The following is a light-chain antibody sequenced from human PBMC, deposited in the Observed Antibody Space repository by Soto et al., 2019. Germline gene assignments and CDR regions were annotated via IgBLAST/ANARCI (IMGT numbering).Light chain of an antibody. Sequence: EVVFTQSPGSLSLPPGERATLSGMASQIVSSSYFAWYQQTPGQAPGLLIYGASSRATGIPVRFSGSGSESDFTLTILSLEPDDFAVYYCHQRSYPIPFGQGTRLEI. J-gene: IGKJ5*01. CDR2: GAS. V-gene: IGKV3-20*01. CDR3: HQRSYPIP. CDR1: QIVSSSY.